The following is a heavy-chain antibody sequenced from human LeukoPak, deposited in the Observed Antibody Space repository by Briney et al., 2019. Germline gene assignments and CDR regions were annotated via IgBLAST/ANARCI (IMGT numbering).Heavy chain of an antibody. V-gene: IGHV4-31*03. D-gene: IGHD3-10*01. CDR2: IYHIGNT. CDR3: ARLFGVSYYYSYYFDS. Sequence: PSQTLSLTCTVSGGSISTGGYYWTWIRQHPGKGLEWIGYIYHIGNTYYNPSLKSRVTISVDTSKNQFSLKLSSVTAADTAVYYCARLFGVSYYYSYYFDSWGQGTLVTVSS. CDR1: GGSISTGGYY. J-gene: IGHJ4*02.